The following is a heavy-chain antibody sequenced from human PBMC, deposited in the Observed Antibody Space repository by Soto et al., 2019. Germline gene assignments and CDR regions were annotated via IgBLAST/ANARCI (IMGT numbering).Heavy chain of an antibody. J-gene: IGHJ6*02. V-gene: IGHV1-69*01. CDR1: GGTFSSYA. CDR2: IIPIFGTA. CDR3: AMSRGGGYNCTDGWGDGMDV. Sequence: QVQLVQSGAEVKKPGSSVKVSCKASGGTFSSYAISWVRQAPGQGLEWMGGIIPIFGTANYAQKFQGRVTITADECASTACMEVRSLRTEDTAVYYCAMSRGGGYNCTDGWGDGMDVWGQGTTVTVSS. D-gene: IGHD1-1*01.